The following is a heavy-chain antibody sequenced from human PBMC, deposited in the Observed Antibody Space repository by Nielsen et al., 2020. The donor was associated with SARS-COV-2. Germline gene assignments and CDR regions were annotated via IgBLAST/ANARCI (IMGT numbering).Heavy chain of an antibody. J-gene: IGHJ6*02. CDR2: ISWNSGSI. CDR1: GFTFDDYA. V-gene: IGHV3-9*01. Sequence: SLKISCAASGFTFDDYAMHWVRQAPGKGLEWVSGISWNSGSIGYADSVKGRFTISRDNAKNSLYLQMNSLRAVDTALYYCATLAVAGYYYGMDVWGQGTTVTVSS. D-gene: IGHD6-19*01. CDR3: ATLAVAGYYYGMDV.